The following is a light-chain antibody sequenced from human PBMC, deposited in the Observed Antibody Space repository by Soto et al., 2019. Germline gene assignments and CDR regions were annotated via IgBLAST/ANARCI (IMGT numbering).Light chain of an antibody. CDR1: QTVTNRF. V-gene: IGKV3-20*01. CDR3: QHYGASPPLT. Sequence: EIILTQSPDTLSLSPGETATLSCRASQTVTNRFLAWYQQKPGQAPRLLMYDAATRISGVPDRFGSGSGTDFTLTITRLEPEDFAVYYCQHYGASPPLTFGGGTKVEVK. CDR2: DAA. J-gene: IGKJ4*01.